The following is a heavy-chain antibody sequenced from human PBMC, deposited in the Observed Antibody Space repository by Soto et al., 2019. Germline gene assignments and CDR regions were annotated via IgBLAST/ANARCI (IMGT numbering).Heavy chain of an antibody. CDR3: ARAGSWYGHSYYYYGMDV. CDR2: ISYDGSNK. Sequence: PGGSLRLSCAASGFTFSSYAMHWVRQAPGKGLEWVAVISYDGSNKYYADSVKGRFTISRDNAKNSLYLQMNSLRAEDTAVYYCARAGSWYGHSYYYYGMDVWGQGTTVTVSS. V-gene: IGHV3-30-3*01. CDR1: GFTFSSYA. D-gene: IGHD6-13*01. J-gene: IGHJ6*02.